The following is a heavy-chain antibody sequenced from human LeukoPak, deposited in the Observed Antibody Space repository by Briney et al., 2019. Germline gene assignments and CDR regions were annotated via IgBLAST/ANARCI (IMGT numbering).Heavy chain of an antibody. CDR2: IKQDGSQR. Sequence: GGSLRLSCAASGFTFSTYYMAWVRQAPGKGLEWVANIKQDGSQRNYVDSVRGRFIISRDNDKNLLYLQMNSLRAEDTAVYYCARDVGGNLDYWGQGILVTVSS. V-gene: IGHV3-7*05. CDR3: ARDVGGNLDY. D-gene: IGHD1-26*01. CDR1: GFTFSTYY. J-gene: IGHJ4*02.